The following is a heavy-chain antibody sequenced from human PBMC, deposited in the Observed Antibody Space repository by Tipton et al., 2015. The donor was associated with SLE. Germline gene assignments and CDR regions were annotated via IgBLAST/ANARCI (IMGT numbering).Heavy chain of an antibody. Sequence: SLRLSCAASGFTFSTFGMHWVRQAPGKGLEWVAVISYDGSNKYYADSVKGRFTISRDNSKNTLYLEMSSLRAEDTAVYYCAAHASGSYSHDYWGQGTLVTVSS. CDR3: AAHASGSYSHDY. J-gene: IGHJ4*02. CDR1: GFTFSTFG. V-gene: IGHV3-30*12. D-gene: IGHD3-10*01. CDR2: ISYDGSNK.